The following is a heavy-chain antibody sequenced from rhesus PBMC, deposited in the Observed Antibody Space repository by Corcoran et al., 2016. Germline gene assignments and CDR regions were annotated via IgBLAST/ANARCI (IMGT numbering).Heavy chain of an antibody. V-gene: IGHV3-110*02. CDR2: IRMVCGRPT. CDR1: GFTFSDHY. D-gene: IGHD6-13*01. J-gene: IGHJ4*01. Sequence: EVQLVESGGGLVQPGGSLRLSCAASGFTFSDHYMDWVRQAPGKGLEWVSSIRMVCGRPTLYPDSVKCRLTISRENAKNTVYLQMNSLRAEDTAVYYCARQSSWSGAYPYWGQGVLVTVSS. CDR3: ARQSSWSGAYPY.